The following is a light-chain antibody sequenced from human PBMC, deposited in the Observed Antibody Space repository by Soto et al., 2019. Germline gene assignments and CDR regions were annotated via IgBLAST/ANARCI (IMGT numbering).Light chain of an antibody. Sequence: EIVLTQSPGTLSLSPGERATLSCSASQSVTSNYLAWYQHNPGQAPRCLIYGAASRSTGIPDRFSGSGSGKAFTLTISRLEPEDFAVYYCHQYCTSLTFGQGSKLEIK. CDR2: GAA. CDR1: QSVTSNY. J-gene: IGKJ2*01. V-gene: IGKV3-20*01. CDR3: HQYCTSLT.